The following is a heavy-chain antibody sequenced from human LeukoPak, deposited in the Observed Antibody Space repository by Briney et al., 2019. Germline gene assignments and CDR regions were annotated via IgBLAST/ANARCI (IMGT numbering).Heavy chain of an antibody. Sequence: LTGGSLRLSCAASGLTFSSYGMHWVRQAPGKGLEWVAVIWYDGSNKYYADSVKGRFTISRDNSKNTLYLQMNSLRAEDTAVYYCASVVVVTSLDAFDIWGQGTMVTVSS. D-gene: IGHD2-21*02. CDR2: IWYDGSNK. V-gene: IGHV3-33*01. CDR3: ASVVVVTSLDAFDI. J-gene: IGHJ3*02. CDR1: GLTFSSYG.